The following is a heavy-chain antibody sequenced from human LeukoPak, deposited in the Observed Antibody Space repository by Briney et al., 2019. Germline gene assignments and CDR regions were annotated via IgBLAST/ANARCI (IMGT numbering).Heavy chain of an antibody. D-gene: IGHD3-22*01. J-gene: IGHJ4*02. Sequence: SETLSLTCTVSGGSISSYYWSWIRQPAGKGLELIGRIYTSGSTNYNPSLKSRVTMSVDTSKNQFSLKLSSVTAADTAVYYCARDQTSEYSSGPFFDYWGQGTLVTVSS. CDR3: ARDQTSEYSSGPFFDY. CDR1: GGSISSYY. CDR2: IYTSGST. V-gene: IGHV4-4*07.